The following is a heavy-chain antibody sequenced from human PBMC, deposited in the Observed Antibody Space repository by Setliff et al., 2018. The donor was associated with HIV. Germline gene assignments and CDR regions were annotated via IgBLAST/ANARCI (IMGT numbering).Heavy chain of an antibody. CDR1: GFRVTDTY. V-gene: IGHV3-53*01. CDR3: AKGGYGGAYYVAGY. J-gene: IGHJ4*02. CDR2: IYKAGKT. Sequence: PGGSLRLSCEASGFRVTDTYMAWVRQAPGKGLEWVTLIYKAGKTYYADFVKGRFTIARDDTKNTVSLQMTNLEPGDTAMYYCAKGGYGGAYYVAGYWGQEILVTVSS. D-gene: IGHD5-18*01.